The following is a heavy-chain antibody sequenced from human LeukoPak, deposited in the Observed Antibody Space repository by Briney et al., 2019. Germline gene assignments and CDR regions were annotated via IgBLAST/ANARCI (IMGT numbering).Heavy chain of an antibody. D-gene: IGHD4-17*01. Sequence: GGPLRLSCAASRFTFSNAWMNWVRQAPGKGLEWVGRIKSKTAGGTTDYAAPVKGRFIISRDDSKNTLYLQMNSLKTEDTAVYYCTTDYGDYVFRSDCWGQGTLVTVSS. CDR1: RFTFSNAW. CDR3: TTDYGDYVFRSDC. CDR2: IKSKTAGGTT. V-gene: IGHV3-15*01. J-gene: IGHJ4*02.